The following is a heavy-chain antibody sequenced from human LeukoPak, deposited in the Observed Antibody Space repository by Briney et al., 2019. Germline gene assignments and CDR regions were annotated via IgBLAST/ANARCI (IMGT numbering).Heavy chain of an antibody. CDR2: IYYSGST. CDR1: NGSMNDYY. D-gene: IGHD5-24*01. Sequence: SETLSLTCTVGNGSMNDYYWNWIRQPPGKGLEWIGYIYYSGSTNYNPSLKSRVTISVDTSKNQFSLKLTSVTAADTAIYYCARVGGMTTINNDAFDIWGQGTMVTVSS. J-gene: IGHJ3*02. V-gene: IGHV4-59*01. CDR3: ARVGGMTTINNDAFDI.